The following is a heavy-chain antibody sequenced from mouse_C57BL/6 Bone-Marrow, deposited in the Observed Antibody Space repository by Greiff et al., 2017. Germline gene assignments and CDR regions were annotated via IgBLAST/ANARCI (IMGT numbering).Heavy chain of an antibody. V-gene: IGHV5-4*01. CDR1: GFTFSSYA. CDR2: ISDGGSYT. Sequence: EVQLVESGGGLVKPGGSLKLSCAASGFTFSSYAMSWVRQTPEKRLEWVATISDGGSYTYYPDNVKGRFTISRDNAKNNLYLQMGHLKSEDTAMYYCARAIYYGSRTGYYAMDYWGQGTSVTVSS. CDR3: ARAIYYGSRTGYYAMDY. D-gene: IGHD1-1*01. J-gene: IGHJ4*01.